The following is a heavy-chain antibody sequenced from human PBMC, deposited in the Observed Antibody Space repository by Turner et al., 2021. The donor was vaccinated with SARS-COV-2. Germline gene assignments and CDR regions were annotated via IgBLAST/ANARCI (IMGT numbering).Heavy chain of an antibody. CDR3: ARDPNAGYYYMDV. V-gene: IGHV3-33*01. CDR1: GFTFSSYG. Sequence: QVQLVESGGGVVQPGRSQRLSCAASGFTFSSYGMHWVRQAPGKGLEWVAVIWYDGSNKYYADSVEGRFTISRDNSKNTLYLQMNSLTAEDTAVYYCARDPNAGYYYMDVWGKGTTVTVSS. J-gene: IGHJ6*03. CDR2: IWYDGSNK. D-gene: IGHD2-8*01.